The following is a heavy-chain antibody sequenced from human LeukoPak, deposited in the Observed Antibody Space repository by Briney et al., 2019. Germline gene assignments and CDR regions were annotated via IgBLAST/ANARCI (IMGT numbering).Heavy chain of an antibody. V-gene: IGHV4-31*03. D-gene: IGHD2-15*01. CDR2: IYYSGSS. CDR3: AGGGGVGCSGGSCFLDY. J-gene: IGHJ4*02. CDR1: GGSITSGCYY. Sequence: SETLSLTCTVSGGSITSGCYYFSWVRQYQGKGLEWIGYIYYSGSSSYNPSLESRVSMSADTSKKQLSLKLTSVTAADTARYFCAGGGGVGCSGGSCFLDYWGPGTLVTVSS.